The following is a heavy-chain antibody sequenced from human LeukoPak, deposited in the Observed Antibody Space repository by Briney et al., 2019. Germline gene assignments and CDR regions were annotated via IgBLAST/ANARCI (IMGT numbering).Heavy chain of an antibody. Sequence: PGGSLSLSCTASGFTFNNHAMNWVRKAPGKGLEWVSSISGSGTNTYYADFLKGRFTISSDNSKNTLFLQLSSLTAEDTSSYYCAQSGAPLPLYLDNWGQGSLVTVSS. J-gene: IGHJ4*02. CDR3: AQSGAPLPLYLDN. CDR1: GFTFNNHA. D-gene: IGHD3-10*01. CDR2: ISGSGTNT. V-gene: IGHV3-23*01.